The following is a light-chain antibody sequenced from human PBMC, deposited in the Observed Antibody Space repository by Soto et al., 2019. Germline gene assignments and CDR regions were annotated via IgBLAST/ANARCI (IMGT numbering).Light chain of an antibody. CDR1: QSVSSN. J-gene: IGKJ1*01. Sequence: EIVMTQSPATLSVSTGERATLSCRASQSVSSNLAWYQQKPGQAPRLLIYGASTRATGIPARFSGSGSGTEFTLTISSLQSEDFAVYYCQQYNNWPPLTFGQGTKVDI. CDR2: GAS. V-gene: IGKV3-15*01. CDR3: QQYNNWPPLT.